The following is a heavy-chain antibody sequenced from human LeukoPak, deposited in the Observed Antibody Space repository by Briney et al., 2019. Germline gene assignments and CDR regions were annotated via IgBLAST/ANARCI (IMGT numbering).Heavy chain of an antibody. V-gene: IGHV3-7*01. J-gene: IGHJ4*02. D-gene: IGHD1-26*01. CDR3: AREPPLVGAIMFGTDY. CDR2: IKQDGSEK. CDR1: GFTFGRHW. Sequence: GGSLRLSCAASGFTFGRHWMSWVRQAPGKGLEWVANIKQDGSEKYYVDSVKGRFTISRDNAKNSLYLQMNSLRAEDTAVYYCAREPPLVGAIMFGTDYWGQGTLVTVSS.